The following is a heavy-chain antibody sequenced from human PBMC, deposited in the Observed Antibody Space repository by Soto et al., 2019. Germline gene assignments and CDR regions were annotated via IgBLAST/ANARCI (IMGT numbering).Heavy chain of an antibody. V-gene: IGHV3-64D*06. CDR1: GFTFSSYA. J-gene: IGHJ4*02. CDR2: ISTNGGST. D-gene: IGHD3-22*01. Sequence: PGGSLRISCSASGFTFSSYAMHWVRQAPGKGLEYVSSISTNGGSTHYADSVKGRFTISRDNSKNTQYLLMSSLRADDTAVYYCVKGEYYYDSSRYYPFDYWGQGTLVTVSS. CDR3: VKGEYYYDSSRYYPFDY.